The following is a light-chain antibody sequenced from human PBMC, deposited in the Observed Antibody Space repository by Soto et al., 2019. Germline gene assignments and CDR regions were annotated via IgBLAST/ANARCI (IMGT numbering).Light chain of an antibody. V-gene: IGKV1-5*03. J-gene: IGKJ1*01. CDR1: QSIGTL. CDR3: QQYHSYST. Sequence: DIQMTQSPSTLSASVGDRVTITCRASQSIGTLLAWYQQKPGKAPNLLIYTASSLESGVPSRFSGSGSATEFTLTISSLQPDDFATYYCQQYHSYSTFGQGTKVDI. CDR2: TAS.